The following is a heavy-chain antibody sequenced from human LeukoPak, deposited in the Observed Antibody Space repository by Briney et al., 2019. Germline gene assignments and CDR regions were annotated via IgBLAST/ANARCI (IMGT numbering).Heavy chain of an antibody. CDR1: GFTFGDYA. V-gene: IGHV3-49*04. CDR2: IRSKAYGGTT. D-gene: IGHD3-10*01. CDR3: TRDSITMVRGVLSMDV. J-gene: IGHJ6*02. Sequence: GGSLRLSCTASGFTFGDYAMSWVRQAPGKGLEWVGFIRSKAYGGTTEYAVSVKGRFTISRDDSKSTAYLQMNSLKTEDTAVYYCTRDSITMVRGVLSMDVWGQGTTVTVSS.